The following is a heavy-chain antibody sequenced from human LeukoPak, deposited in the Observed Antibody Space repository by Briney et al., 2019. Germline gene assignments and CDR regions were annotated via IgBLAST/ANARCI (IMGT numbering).Heavy chain of an antibody. CDR2: ISSSSSYI. CDR3: ARESPPDY. CDR1: GFTVSRNH. J-gene: IGHJ4*02. V-gene: IGHV3-21*01. Sequence: GGSLRLSCAASGFTVSRNHMSWVRQAPGKGLEWVSSISSSSSYIYYADSVKGRFTISRDNAKNSLYLQMNSLRAEDTAVYYCARESPPDYWGQGISVTVSS.